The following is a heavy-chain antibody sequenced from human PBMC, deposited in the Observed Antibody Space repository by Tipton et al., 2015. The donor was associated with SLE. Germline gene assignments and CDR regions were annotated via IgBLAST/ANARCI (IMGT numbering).Heavy chain of an antibody. CDR1: GGSISSGSYY. V-gene: IGHV4-61*01. D-gene: IGHD2-2*01. Sequence: TLSLTCTVSGGSISSGSYYWSWIRQPPGKGLEWIGNIYYTGRTNYNPSLKSRVTISLDTSKNQFSLKLSSVTAADTAVYYCARDEIVVIPAASYQYHYGMDVWGQGTTVTVSS. J-gene: IGHJ6*02. CDR3: ARDEIVVIPAASYQYHYGMDV. CDR2: IYYTGRT.